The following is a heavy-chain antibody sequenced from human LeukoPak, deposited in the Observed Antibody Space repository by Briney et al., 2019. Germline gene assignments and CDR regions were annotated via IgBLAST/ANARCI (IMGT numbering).Heavy chain of an antibody. CDR2: ISYDGSNQ. CDR3: ARDSWKWDLAGIEPHTAAAGGHDAFDI. D-gene: IGHD6-13*01. CDR1: GFTFSNYA. Sequence: GGSLRLSCAASGFTFSNYAMHWVRQAPGKGLEWVAVISYDGSNQYYADSVTGRFTISRDNSKNTLSLQMNSLRAEDTTVYYCARDSWKWDLAGIEPHTAAAGGHDAFDIWGQGTMVTVSS. V-gene: IGHV3-30-3*01. J-gene: IGHJ3*02.